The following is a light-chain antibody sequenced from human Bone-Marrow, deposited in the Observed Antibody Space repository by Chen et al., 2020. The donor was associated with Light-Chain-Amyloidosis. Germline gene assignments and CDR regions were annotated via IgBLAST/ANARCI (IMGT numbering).Light chain of an antibody. Sequence: NFMLTQPHSVSESPGKTVISSCTHSSGCIASNYVQWYQQRPGSSPTTVSYEDDQRPSGVPDLFSGSIHRSSNSASLSISGLTTEDEAGYYCQSYQGSSQGVFGGGTKLPVL. V-gene: IGLV6-57*01. CDR3: QSYQGSSQGV. J-gene: IGLJ3*02. CDR2: EDD. CDR1: SGCIASNY.